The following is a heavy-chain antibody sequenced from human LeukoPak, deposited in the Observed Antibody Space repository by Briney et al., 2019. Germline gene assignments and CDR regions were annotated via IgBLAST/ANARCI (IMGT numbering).Heavy chain of an antibody. D-gene: IGHD6-19*01. CDR2: IYYSGST. Sequence: NPSETLSLTCTVSGGSISSSSYYWGWIRQPPGKGLEWIATIYYSGSTYCNPSLKSRVTISIDTSKNQFSLQLSSVTPADTAVYYCARTRQWLVDYWGQGTLVTVSS. CDR3: ARTRQWLVDY. CDR1: GGSISSSSYY. V-gene: IGHV4-39*07. J-gene: IGHJ4*02.